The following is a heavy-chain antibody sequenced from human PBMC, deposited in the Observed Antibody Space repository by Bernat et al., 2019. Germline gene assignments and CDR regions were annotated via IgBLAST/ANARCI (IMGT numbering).Heavy chain of an antibody. V-gene: IGHV3-21*01. Sequence: EVQLVESGGGLVKPGGSLRLSCAASGFTFSSYSMNWVRQAPGNGLEWVSSISSSSSYIYYADSVKGRFTISRDNAKNSLYLQMNSLRAEDTAVYYCARDLFWSGYYIAPGNGMDVWGQGTTVTVSS. J-gene: IGHJ6*02. CDR2: ISSSSSYI. CDR1: GFTFSSYS. CDR3: ARDLFWSGYYIAPGNGMDV. D-gene: IGHD3-3*01.